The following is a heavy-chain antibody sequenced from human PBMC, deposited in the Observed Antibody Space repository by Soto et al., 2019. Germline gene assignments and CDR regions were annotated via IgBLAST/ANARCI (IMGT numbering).Heavy chain of an antibody. CDR3: AGGELRLGELSLFDY. Sequence: PSETLSLTCTVSGGSVSSGSYYWSWIRQPPGKGLEWIGYIYYSGSTNYNPSLKSRVTISVDTSKNQFSLKLSFVTAADTAVYYCAGGELRLGELSLFDYWGQGTLVTVSS. V-gene: IGHV4-61*01. CDR1: GGSVSSGSYY. J-gene: IGHJ4*02. CDR2: IYYSGST. D-gene: IGHD3-16*02.